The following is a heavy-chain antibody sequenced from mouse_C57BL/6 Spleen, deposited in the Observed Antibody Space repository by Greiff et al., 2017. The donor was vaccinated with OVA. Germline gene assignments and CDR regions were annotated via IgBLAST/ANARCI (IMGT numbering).Heavy chain of an antibody. D-gene: IGHD1-1*01. CDR2: INPNNGGT. Sequence: EVKLQQSGPELVKPGASVKIPCKASGYTFTDYNMDWVKQSHGKSLEWIGDINPNNGGTIYNEKFKGKATLTVDKSYSTAYLELRSLTSEDTAVYYSARRLSTVDAWFAYWGQGTLVTVSA. J-gene: IGHJ3*01. CDR3: ARRLSTVDAWFAY. V-gene: IGHV1-18*01. CDR1: GYTFTDYN.